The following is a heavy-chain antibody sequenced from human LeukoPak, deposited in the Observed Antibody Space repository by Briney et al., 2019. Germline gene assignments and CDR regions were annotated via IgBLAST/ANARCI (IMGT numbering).Heavy chain of an antibody. CDR2: IYYSGST. D-gene: IGHD2-2*01. Sequence: SQTLSLTCTVSGGSISSGGYYWSWIRQHPGKGLEWIGYIYYSGSTYYDPSLKSRVTISVDTSKNQFPLKLSSVTAADTAVYYCARSSRFSRGMDVWGQGTTVTVSS. CDR1: GGSISSGGYY. J-gene: IGHJ6*02. CDR3: ARSSRFSRGMDV. V-gene: IGHV4-31*03.